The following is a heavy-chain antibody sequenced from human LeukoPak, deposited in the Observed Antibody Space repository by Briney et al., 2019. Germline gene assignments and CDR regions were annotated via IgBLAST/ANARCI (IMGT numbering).Heavy chain of an antibody. J-gene: IGHJ4*02. CDR3: ARVADDSSGYYYGPFDY. CDR2: IYTSGST. Sequence: PSETLSLTCTVSGGSISSYYWSWIRQPAGKGLEWIGRIYTSGSTNHNPSLKSRVTMSVDTSKNQFSLKLSSVTAADTAVYYCARVADDSSGYYYGPFDYWGQGTLVTVSS. D-gene: IGHD3-22*01. CDR1: GGSISSYY. V-gene: IGHV4-4*07.